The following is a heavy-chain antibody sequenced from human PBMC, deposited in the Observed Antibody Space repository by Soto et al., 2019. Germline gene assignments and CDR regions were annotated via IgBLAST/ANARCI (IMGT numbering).Heavy chain of an antibody. Sequence: SETLSLTCTVSGGSISSSSYYWGWIRQPPGKGLEWIGSIYYSGSTYYNPSLKSRVTISVDTSKNQFSLKLSSVTAADTAVYYCARGQTTYYYGSGSINWFDPWGQGNLVTVSS. V-gene: IGHV4-39*07. CDR1: GGSISSSSYY. CDR3: ARGQTTYYYGSGSINWFDP. D-gene: IGHD3-10*01. CDR2: IYYSGST. J-gene: IGHJ5*02.